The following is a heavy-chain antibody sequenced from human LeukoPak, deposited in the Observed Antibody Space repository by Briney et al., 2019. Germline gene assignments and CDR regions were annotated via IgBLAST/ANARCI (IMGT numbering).Heavy chain of an antibody. CDR3: ANRGPFGDYGKFDS. CDR2: ISGSGSSG. V-gene: IGHV3-23*01. Sequence: YPGGSLRLSCAASGFPFSNYGMSWVRQAPGKGLEWVSAISGSGSSGYYADPVKGRFTISRDNSKNTLYLQMNSLRPEDTAVYYCANRGPFGDYGKFDSWGEGTVITVSS. CDR1: GFPFSNYG. J-gene: IGHJ4*02. D-gene: IGHD4-17*01.